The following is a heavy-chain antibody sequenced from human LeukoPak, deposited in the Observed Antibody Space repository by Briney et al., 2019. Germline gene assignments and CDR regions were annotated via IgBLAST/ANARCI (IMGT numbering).Heavy chain of an antibody. J-gene: IGHJ6*02. CDR3: ARVSVSRYYYYGMDV. D-gene: IGHD3-16*01. CDR2: ISSSSSYI. Sequence: TGGSLRLSCAASGFTVSSNYMSWVRQAPGKGLEWVSSISSSSSYIYYADSVKGRFTISRDNAKNSLYLQMNSLRAEDTAVYYCARVSVSRYYYYGMDVWGQGTTVTVSS. V-gene: IGHV3-21*01. CDR1: GFTVSSNY.